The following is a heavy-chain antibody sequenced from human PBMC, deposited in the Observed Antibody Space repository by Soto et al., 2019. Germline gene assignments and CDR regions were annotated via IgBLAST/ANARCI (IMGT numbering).Heavy chain of an antibody. CDR2: IIPIFGTA. CDR1: GGTFSSYA. D-gene: IGHD2-2*02. Sequence: SVKVSCKASGGTFSSYAISWVRQAPGQGLEWMGGIIPIFGTANYAQKFQGRVTITADKSTSTAYMELSSLRSEDTAVYYCAREVVGVVVPAAIVDWFDPWGQGTLVTVSS. J-gene: IGHJ5*02. CDR3: AREVVGVVVPAAIVDWFDP. V-gene: IGHV1-69*06.